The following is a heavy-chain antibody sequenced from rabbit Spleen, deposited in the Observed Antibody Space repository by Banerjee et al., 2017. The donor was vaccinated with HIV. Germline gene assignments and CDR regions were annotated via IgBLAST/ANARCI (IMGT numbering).Heavy chain of an antibody. CDR3: ARSLGGDIASYNI. D-gene: IGHD2-1*01. CDR1: GFSLSSYE. Sequence: QSMEESGGRLVTPGTPLTLTCTVSGFSLSSYEVSWVRQAPGKGLEWIGIIGAGSGGTIYASWAKGRFAISKTSTTMDLKITSPTTEDTATYFCARSLGGDIASYNIWGPGTLVTVS. CDR2: IGAGSGGT. J-gene: IGHJ6*01. V-gene: IGHV1S69*01.